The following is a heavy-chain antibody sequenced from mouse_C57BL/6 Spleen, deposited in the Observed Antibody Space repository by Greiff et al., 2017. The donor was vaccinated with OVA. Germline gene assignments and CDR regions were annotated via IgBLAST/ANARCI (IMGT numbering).Heavy chain of an antibody. CDR1: GYTFTSYW. D-gene: IGHD4-1*01. V-gene: IGHV1-50*01. CDR3: ANWGAWFAY. J-gene: IGHJ3*01. Sequence: VQLQQSGAELVKPGASVKLSCKASGYTFTSYWMQWVKQRPGQGLEWIGEIDPSDSYTNYNQKFKGKATLTVDTSSSTAYMQLSSLTSEDSAVYYCANWGAWFAYWGQGTLVTVSA. CDR2: IDPSDSYT.